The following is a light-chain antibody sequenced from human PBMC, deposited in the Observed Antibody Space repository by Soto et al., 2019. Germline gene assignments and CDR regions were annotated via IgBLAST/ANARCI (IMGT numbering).Light chain of an antibody. J-gene: IGKJ5*01. CDR1: QSVSTY. CDR2: DAS. CDR3: QQSSSWIT. Sequence: EVVFTHSPATLSFSPVERATLSCRASQSVSTYLAWYQQKPGQAPRLLIYDASNRATGIPARFSGSGSATDFTLTISSLETEDFAVYYCQQSSSWITFGQGTRLEIK. V-gene: IGKV3-11*01.